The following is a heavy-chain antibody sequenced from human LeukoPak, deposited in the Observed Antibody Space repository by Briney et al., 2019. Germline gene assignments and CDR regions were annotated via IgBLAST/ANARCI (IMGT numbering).Heavy chain of an antibody. J-gene: IGHJ5*02. CDR3: ARTLSGQWLTKSADNWFDP. D-gene: IGHD6-19*01. CDR2: IIPIFGTA. CDR1: GGTFSSYA. Sequence: SVKVSYKASGGTFSSYAISWVRQAPGQGLEWMGGIIPIFGTANYAQKFQGRVTITTDESTSTAYMELSSLRSEDTAVYYCARTLSGQWLTKSADNWFDPWGQGTLVTVSS. V-gene: IGHV1-69*05.